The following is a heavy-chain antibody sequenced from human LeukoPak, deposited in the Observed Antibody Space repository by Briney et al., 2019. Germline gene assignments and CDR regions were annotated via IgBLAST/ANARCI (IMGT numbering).Heavy chain of an antibody. CDR1: GYTFTSYY. CDR3: ARVGSDLCGLGSYYSCGFDY. V-gene: IGHV1-46*01. D-gene: IGHD3-10*01. J-gene: IGHJ4*02. Sequence: GASVKVSCKASGYTFTSYYMHWVRQAPGQGLEWMGIINPSGGSTSYAQKFQGRVTMTRDTSTSTVYMELSSLRSEDTAVYYCARVGSDLCGLGSYYSCGFDYWGQGTLVTVSS. CDR2: INPSGGST.